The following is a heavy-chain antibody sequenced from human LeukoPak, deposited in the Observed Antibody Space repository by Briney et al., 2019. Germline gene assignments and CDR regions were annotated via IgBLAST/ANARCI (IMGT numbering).Heavy chain of an antibody. CDR3: ARVSPVEAFDI. Sequence: PSETLSLTCTVSGGSISSGGYYWSWIRQPPGKGLEWIGYIYYSGSTNYNPSLKSRVTISVDTSKNQFSLKLSSVTAADTAVYYCARVSPVEAFDIWGQGTMVTVSS. CDR2: IYYSGST. V-gene: IGHV4-61*08. CDR1: GGSISSGGYY. J-gene: IGHJ3*02. D-gene: IGHD5-24*01.